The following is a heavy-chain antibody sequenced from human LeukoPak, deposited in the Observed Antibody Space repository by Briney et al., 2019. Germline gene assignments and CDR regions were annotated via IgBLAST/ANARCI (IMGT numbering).Heavy chain of an antibody. J-gene: IGHJ6*02. CDR1: GYSFTIYW. CDR3: VRSTMVRGVSMDV. CDR2: IYPADSDT. V-gene: IGHV5-51*01. Sequence: GESLKISCKGSGYSFTIYWIGWVRQMPGKGLEWMGIIYPADSDTRYSPSFQGQVTISADKSISTTYLQWSSLKASDTAMYYCVRSTMVRGVSMDVWGQGTTVTVSS. D-gene: IGHD3-10*01.